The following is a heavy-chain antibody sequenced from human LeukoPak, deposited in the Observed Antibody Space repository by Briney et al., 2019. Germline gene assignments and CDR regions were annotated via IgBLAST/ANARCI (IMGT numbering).Heavy chain of an antibody. CDR3: ARGGNYYDSSGYFRASADY. CDR2: MNPNSGDT. V-gene: IGHV1-8*01. CDR1: GYTFISYD. D-gene: IGHD3-22*01. J-gene: IGHJ4*02. Sequence: ASVKVSCKTSGYTFISYDINWVRQATGQGLEWMGWMNPNSGDTGYAQKFQGGVTMTRNTSISTAYMELSSLRSEDTAVYYCARGGNYYDSSGYFRASADYWGLGTLVTVSS.